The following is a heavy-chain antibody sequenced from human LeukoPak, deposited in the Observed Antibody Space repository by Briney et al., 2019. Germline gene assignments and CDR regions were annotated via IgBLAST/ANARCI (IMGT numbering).Heavy chain of an antibody. CDR2: MNPNSGAT. Sequence: GASVKVSCKASGYTFTSYDFNWLRQATGQGPEWMGWMNPNSGATGYAQKFQGRVTMTEDTSTDTAYMELSSLRSEDTAVYYCATDWLRPPAGGWGQGTLVTVSS. CDR3: ATDWLRPPAGG. CDR1: GYTFTSYD. V-gene: IGHV1-8*01. J-gene: IGHJ4*02. D-gene: IGHD5-12*01.